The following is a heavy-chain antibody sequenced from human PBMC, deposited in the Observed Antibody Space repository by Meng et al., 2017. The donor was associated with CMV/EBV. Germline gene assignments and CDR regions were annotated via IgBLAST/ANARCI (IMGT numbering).Heavy chain of an antibody. V-gene: IGHV3-7*01. J-gene: IGHJ5*02. CDR2: KKQDGSEK. CDR1: GFTFSSYW. Sequence: GGSLRLYCAASGFTFSSYWMSWVRQAPGKGLEWVANKKQDGSEKYYVDSVKGRFTISRDNAKNTLYLQMNSLRAEDTAVYYCPRAALWSGSIWFDPWGQGTMVTVSS. D-gene: IGHD3-3*01. CDR3: PRAALWSGSIWFDP.